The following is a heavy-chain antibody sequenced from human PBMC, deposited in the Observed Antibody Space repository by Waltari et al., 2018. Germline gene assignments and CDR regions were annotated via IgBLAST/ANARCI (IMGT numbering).Heavy chain of an antibody. J-gene: IGHJ4*02. Sequence: QVQLQQWGAGLLKPSETLSLTCAVYGGSFSDSYWSWIRQVPGRGLEWIGEINYSENTKYNPSLESRVSISVDTSKNQFSLKLTSVTAADTAVYYCARGGLIAAATREFDFWGQGTLVTVSS. CDR2: INYSENT. CDR1: GGSFSDSY. CDR3: ARGGLIAAATREFDF. D-gene: IGHD6-13*01. V-gene: IGHV4-34*01.